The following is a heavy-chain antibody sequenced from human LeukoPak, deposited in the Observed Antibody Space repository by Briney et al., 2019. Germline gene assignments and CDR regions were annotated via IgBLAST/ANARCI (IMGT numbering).Heavy chain of an antibody. J-gene: IGHJ4*01. V-gene: IGHV4-59*08. D-gene: IGHD3-16*02. CDR1: GASISNFY. Sequence: PSETLSLTCTVSGASISNFYWSWIRQAPGQGLEWIGYMLYSGSTNQKPSLRSRVTISVDTSKNQVSLKLSSVTAADTAVYYCARSDIWGSYRFLDYWGQGILVTVSS. CDR2: MLYSGST. CDR3: ARSDIWGSYRFLDY.